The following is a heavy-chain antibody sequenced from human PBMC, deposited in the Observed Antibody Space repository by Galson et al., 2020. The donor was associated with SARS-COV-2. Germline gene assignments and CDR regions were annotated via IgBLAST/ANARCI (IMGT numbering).Heavy chain of an antibody. CDR1: GFSVSSSF. CDR2: IHSDGNP. Sequence: GGSLRLSCPASGFSVSSSFMTWVRQPPGRGLEWVSVIHSDGNPYYADTVKGRFTISRDNSKNTVYLQMNSLRAEDTAVYYGARERMDGTIYNYFDYWGQGTLVTVSS. D-gene: IGHD2-2*01. CDR3: ARERMDGTIYNYFDY. V-gene: IGHV3-53*01. J-gene: IGHJ4*02.